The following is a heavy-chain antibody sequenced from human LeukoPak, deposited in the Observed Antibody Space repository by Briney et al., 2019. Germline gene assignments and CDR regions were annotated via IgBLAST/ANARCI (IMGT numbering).Heavy chain of an antibody. CDR2: IYYSGST. D-gene: IGHD3-22*01. CDR3: ARDVSPYYYYDSSGYSGYYMDV. Sequence: SETLSLTCTVSGGSISSYYWSWIRQPPGKGLEWIGYIYYSGSTNYNPSLKSRVTISVDTSKNQFSLKLSSVTAADTAVYYCARDVSPYYYYDSSGYSGYYMDVWGEGTTVTVSS. J-gene: IGHJ6*03. V-gene: IGHV4-59*01. CDR1: GGSISSYY.